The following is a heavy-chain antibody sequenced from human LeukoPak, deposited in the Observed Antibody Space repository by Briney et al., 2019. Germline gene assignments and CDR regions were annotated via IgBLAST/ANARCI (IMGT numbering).Heavy chain of an antibody. J-gene: IGHJ3*02. CDR3: VRRGFMITFRWGSPGAFDI. V-gene: IGHV4-39*01. D-gene: IGHD3-16*01. CDR2: IYYSGST. Sequence: KPSETLSLTCTVSGGSISSSSYYWGWISQPPGKGLEWIGSIYYSGSTYYNPSRKSRVTISVDTSKNQFSLKLSSVTAADTAVYYCVRRGFMITFRWGSPGAFDIWGQGTMVTVSS. CDR1: GGSISSSSYY.